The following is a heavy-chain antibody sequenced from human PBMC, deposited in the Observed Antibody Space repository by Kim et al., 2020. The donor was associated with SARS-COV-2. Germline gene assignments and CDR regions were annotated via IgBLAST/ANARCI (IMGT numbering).Heavy chain of an antibody. CDR2: IYYSGST. Sequence: SETLSLTCTISGGSISTYYWSWVRQPPGKGLEWIGHIYYSGSTDYNPSLKSRVSISLDTSQNQFSLILTSVTTADKALYFCSRDYIGSCYSYLVQWGQG. CDR1: GGSISTYY. D-gene: IGHD3-16*01. V-gene: IGHV4-59*01. CDR3: SRDYIGSCYSYLVQ. J-gene: IGHJ4*02.